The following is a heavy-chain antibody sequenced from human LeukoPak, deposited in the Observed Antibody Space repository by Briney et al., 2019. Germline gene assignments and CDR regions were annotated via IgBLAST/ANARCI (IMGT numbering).Heavy chain of an antibody. CDR1: GGSISSYY. CDR2: IYYSGST. D-gene: IGHD5-18*01. Sequence: SETLSLTCTVSGGSISSYYWSWIRQPPGKGLEGIGYIYYSGSTNYNPSLKSRVTISVDTSKNQFSLKLSSVTAADTAVYYCARSPRGYSYGYYFDYWGQGTLVTVSS. J-gene: IGHJ4*02. V-gene: IGHV4-59*01. CDR3: ARSPRGYSYGYYFDY.